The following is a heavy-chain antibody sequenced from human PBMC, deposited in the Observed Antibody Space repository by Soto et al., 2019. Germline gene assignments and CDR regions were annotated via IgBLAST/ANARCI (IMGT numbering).Heavy chain of an antibody. D-gene: IGHD2-2*02. Sequence: GGSLRLSCAASGFTFRSCAMSWVRQAPGKGLEWVSYISSSSSTINYADSVKGRFTISRDNAKNSLYLQMNSLRDEDTAVYYCAREAALGYCISTSCYNYNWFDPWGQGTLVTVSS. CDR3: AREAALGYCISTSCYNYNWFDP. CDR1: GFTFRSCA. CDR2: ISSSSSTI. V-gene: IGHV3-48*02. J-gene: IGHJ5*02.